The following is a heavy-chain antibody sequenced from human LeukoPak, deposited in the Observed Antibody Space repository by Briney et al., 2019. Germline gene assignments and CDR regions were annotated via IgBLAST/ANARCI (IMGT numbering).Heavy chain of an antibody. CDR1: GGSISSGSYY. Sequence: ASQTLSLTCTVSGGSISSGSYYWSWIRQPAGKGLEWIGRIYTSGSTNYNPSLKSRVTISVDTSKNQFSLKLSSVTAADTTVYYCARDKRSGYSYGPEDIWGQGRMVTVSS. J-gene: IGHJ3*02. V-gene: IGHV4-61*02. CDR2: IYTSGST. D-gene: IGHD5-18*01. CDR3: ARDKRSGYSYGPEDI.